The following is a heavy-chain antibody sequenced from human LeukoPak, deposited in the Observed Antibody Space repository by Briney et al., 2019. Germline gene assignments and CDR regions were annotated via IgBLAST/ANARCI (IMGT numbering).Heavy chain of an antibody. CDR2: IYTSGST. D-gene: IGHD6-13*01. J-gene: IGHJ4*02. Sequence: SETLSLTCTVSGGSISSGRYYWSWIRQPTGQGLEWIGRIYTSGSTNYNPSLKSRVTISVDTSKNQFSLKLSSVTAADTAVYYCASTGIAAAGSDYWGQGTLVTVSS. CDR3: ASTGIAAAGSDY. V-gene: IGHV4-61*02. CDR1: GGSISSGRYY.